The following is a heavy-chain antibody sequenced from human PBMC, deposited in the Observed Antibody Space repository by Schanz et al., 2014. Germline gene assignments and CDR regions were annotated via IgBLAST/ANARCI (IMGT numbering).Heavy chain of an antibody. V-gene: IGHV1-69*09. CDR2: IIPILGIA. CDR1: GGTFSTYT. Sequence: QVQLVQSGAEVKKPGASVKVSCKASGGTFSTYTISWVRQAPGQGLEWMGRIIPILGIANYAQKFQGRVTITADKSTFTAYMDVSSLRSEDTAVYYCASLGAGYSSSWDFDYWGQGTLVTVSS. J-gene: IGHJ4*02. CDR3: ASLGAGYSSSWDFDY. D-gene: IGHD6-13*01.